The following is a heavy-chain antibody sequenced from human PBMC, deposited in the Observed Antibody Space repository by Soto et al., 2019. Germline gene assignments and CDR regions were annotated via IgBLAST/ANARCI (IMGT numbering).Heavy chain of an antibody. CDR2: IIPNSGGT. CDR3: AREAAYYDILTGYSNYYYGMDV. Sequence: ASVKVSCKASGYTFTGYYMHWVRQAPGQGLEWMGWIIPNSGGTNYAQKFQGRVTMTRDTSISTAYMELSRLRSDDTAVYYCAREAAYYDILTGYSNYYYGMDVWGQGTTVTVSS. CDR1: GYTFTGYY. V-gene: IGHV1-2*02. D-gene: IGHD3-9*01. J-gene: IGHJ6*02.